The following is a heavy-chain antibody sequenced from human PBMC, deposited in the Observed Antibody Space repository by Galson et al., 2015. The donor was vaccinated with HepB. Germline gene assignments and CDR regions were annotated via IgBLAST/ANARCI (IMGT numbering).Heavy chain of an antibody. CDR3: ARAYYYDSGGYDSVGAFYFDY. J-gene: IGHJ4*02. D-gene: IGHD3-22*01. CDR1: GGSISTYS. V-gene: IGHV4-4*07. CDR2: IYSSGST. Sequence: LSLTCSVSGGSISTYSWSWIRQPAGKGLEYIGLIYSSGSTNNNPSLKSRVTMSLDTSKNQFSLKLSSVTAADTAVYYCARAYYYDSGGYDSVGAFYFDYWGQGTLVTVSS.